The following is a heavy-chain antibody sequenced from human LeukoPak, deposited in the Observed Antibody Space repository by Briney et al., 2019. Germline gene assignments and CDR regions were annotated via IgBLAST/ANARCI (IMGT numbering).Heavy chain of an antibody. J-gene: IGHJ4*02. D-gene: IGHD6-13*01. CDR1: GYTFTGYY. CDR2: INPNSGGT. V-gene: IGHV1-2*02. CDR3: ARVPYSSRYYFDY. Sequence: EASVKVSCKASGYTFTGYYMHWVRQAPGQGLEWMGWINPNSGGTNYAQKFQGRVTMTRDTSISTAYMELSRLRSDDTAVYYCARVPYSSRYYFDYWGQGTLVTVSS.